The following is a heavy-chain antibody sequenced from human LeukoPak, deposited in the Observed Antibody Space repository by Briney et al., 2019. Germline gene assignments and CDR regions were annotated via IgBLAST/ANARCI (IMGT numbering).Heavy chain of an antibody. J-gene: IGHJ4*02. Sequence: PSETLSLTCAAYGGSFSGYYWSWIRQPPGKGLEWIGEINHSGSTNYNPSLKSRVTISVGTSKNQFSLKLSSVTAADTAVYYCARQIGSGSYRWGQGTLVTVSS. CDR2: INHSGST. D-gene: IGHD3-10*01. V-gene: IGHV4-34*01. CDR3: ARQIGSGSYR. CDR1: GGSFSGYY.